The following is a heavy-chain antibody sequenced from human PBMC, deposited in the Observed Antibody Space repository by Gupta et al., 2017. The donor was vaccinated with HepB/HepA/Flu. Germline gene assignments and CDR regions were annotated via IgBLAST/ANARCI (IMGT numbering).Heavy chain of an antibody. Sequence: QVQLQESGPGLVKPSQTLSLTCTVPGGSISSGGYYWSWIRQHPGKGLEWIGYIYYSGSTYYNPSLKSRVTISVDTSKNQFSLKLSSVTAADTAVYYCARGYYDSSGYYTNFDYWGQGTLVTVSS. CDR3: ARGYYDSSGYYTNFDY. CDR2: IYYSGST. J-gene: IGHJ4*02. CDR1: GGSISSGGYY. V-gene: IGHV4-31*03. D-gene: IGHD3-22*01.